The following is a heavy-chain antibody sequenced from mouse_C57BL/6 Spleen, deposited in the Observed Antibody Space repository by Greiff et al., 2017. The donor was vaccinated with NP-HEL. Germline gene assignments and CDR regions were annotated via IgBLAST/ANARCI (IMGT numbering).Heavy chain of an antibody. CDR1: GYSITSGYD. J-gene: IGHJ3*01. D-gene: IGHD2-3*01. V-gene: IGHV3-1*01. CDR2: ISYSGST. Sequence: EVQLQQSGPGMVKPSQSLSLTCTVTGYSITSGYDWHWIRHFPGNKLEWMGYISYSGSTNYNPSLKSRISITHDTSKNHFFLKLNSVTTEDTATYYCARGGGYYVLAYWGQGTLVTVSA. CDR3: ARGGGYYVLAY.